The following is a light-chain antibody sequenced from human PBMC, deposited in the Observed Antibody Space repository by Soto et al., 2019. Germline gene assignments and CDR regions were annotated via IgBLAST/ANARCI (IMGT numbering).Light chain of an antibody. CDR3: QQYNDWPGGT. J-gene: IGKJ2*01. Sequence: EIVMTQSPATLSVSPGGRATLSCRASQSVSGDLAWYQQKPGQAPRLLLYGASTRATGVPARFGGSGSGTVCSLTISSRQCEDSAVYYCQQYNDWPGGTFGQGTKLDIK. CDR2: GAS. V-gene: IGKV3-15*01. CDR1: QSVSGD.